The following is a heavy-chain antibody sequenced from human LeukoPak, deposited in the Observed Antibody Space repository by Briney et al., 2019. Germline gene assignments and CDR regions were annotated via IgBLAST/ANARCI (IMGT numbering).Heavy chain of an antibody. D-gene: IGHD3-16*01. V-gene: IGHV3-23*01. CDR2: ISGSGGST. Sequence: GGSLRLSCAASGFTFSSYAMSWVRQAPGKGLEWVSAISGSGGSTYYADSVKGRFTIYRDNSKNTLYLQMNSLRAEDTAVYYCAKDGWGEIYYYYGMDVWGQGTTVTVSS. CDR3: AKDGWGEIYYYYGMDV. CDR1: GFTFSSYA. J-gene: IGHJ6*02.